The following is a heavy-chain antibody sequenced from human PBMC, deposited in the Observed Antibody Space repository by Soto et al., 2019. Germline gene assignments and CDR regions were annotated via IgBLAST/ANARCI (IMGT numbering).Heavy chain of an antibody. V-gene: IGHV5-10-1*01. CDR1: GYSFTSYW. CDR2: IDPSDSYT. D-gene: IGHD1-26*01. CDR3: ARHRGSIVGATGEYGMDV. Sequence: AGESLKISCKGSGYSFTSYWISWVRQMPGKGLEWMGRIDPSDSYTNYSPSFQGHVTISADKSISTAYLQWSSLKASDTAMYYCARHRGSIVGATGEYGMDVWGQGTTVTVSS. J-gene: IGHJ6*02.